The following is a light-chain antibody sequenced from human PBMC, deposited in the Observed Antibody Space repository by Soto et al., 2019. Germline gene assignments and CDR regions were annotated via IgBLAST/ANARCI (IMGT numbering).Light chain of an antibody. CDR1: QSISSW. CDR3: QQYNSYACT. V-gene: IGKV1-5*01. CDR2: DAS. J-gene: IGKJ1*01. Sequence: DSQMTQSPSTLSASVGARVTITCRDRQSISSWLAWYQQKPGKATKLLIYDASSLESGVPSRFSDSRSGTEFTHTLSSLQADDFATYYCQQYNSYACTVRQGNKVQIK.